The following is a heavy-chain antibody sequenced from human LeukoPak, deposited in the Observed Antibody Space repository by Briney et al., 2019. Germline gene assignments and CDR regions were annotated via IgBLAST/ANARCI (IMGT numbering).Heavy chain of an antibody. V-gene: IGHV3-23*01. Sequence: PGGSLRFSCAASGFTFSSYTMSWVRQAPGKGREWFSAISGSGSYTYYGDSVKGRFTISRDNSKNTIYLQMNSLRAEDTAVYYCAKIIAAANRPTFDYWGQGTLVTVSS. CDR1: GFTFSSYT. J-gene: IGHJ4*02. D-gene: IGHD6-13*01. CDR2: ISGSGSYT. CDR3: AKIIAAANRPTFDY.